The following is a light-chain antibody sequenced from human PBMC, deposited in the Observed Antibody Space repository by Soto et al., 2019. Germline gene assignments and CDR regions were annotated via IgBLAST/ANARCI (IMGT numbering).Light chain of an antibody. V-gene: IGKV1-8*01. CDR2: AAS. CDR1: QGISSY. J-gene: IGKJ4*01. Sequence: AIRMTQSPSSLSASTGDSVTITCRASQGISSYLAWYQQKPGKAPKLLIYAASTLQSGVPSRFSSSGSGTDFTLTTSCLQSEDFATDYCQQYYSYPQITFGGGTKVEIK. CDR3: QQYYSYPQIT.